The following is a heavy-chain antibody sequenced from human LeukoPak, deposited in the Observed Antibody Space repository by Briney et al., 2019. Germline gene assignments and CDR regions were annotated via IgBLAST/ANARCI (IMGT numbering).Heavy chain of an antibody. Sequence: SETLTLTCTVSGFTISSGGYYWSWIRQHPGKGRVAIGYIYCSGSTYFNPSLESRIIITVDTSNNQYSQKQSPVAAADAAVYYCARERGGYDSSGYYDYWGQGTLVTVSS. CDR2: IYCSGST. D-gene: IGHD3-22*01. CDR1: GFTISSGGYY. CDR3: ARERGGYDSSGYYDY. J-gene: IGHJ4*02. V-gene: IGHV4-31*03.